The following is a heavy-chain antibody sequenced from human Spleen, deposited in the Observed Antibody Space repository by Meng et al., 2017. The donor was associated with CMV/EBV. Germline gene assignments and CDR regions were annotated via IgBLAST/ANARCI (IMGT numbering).Heavy chain of an antibody. J-gene: IGHJ6*02. V-gene: IGHV1-2*02. CDR3: ARDPYVAGYYYYGMDV. D-gene: IGHD2-15*01. CDR1: YTFTGYY. CDR2: INPNSGGT. Sequence: YTFTGYYMHWVRQAPGQGLEWMGWINPNSGGTNYAQKFQGRVTMTRDTSISTAYMELSRLRSDDTAVYYCARDPYVAGYYYYGMDVWGQGTTVTVSS.